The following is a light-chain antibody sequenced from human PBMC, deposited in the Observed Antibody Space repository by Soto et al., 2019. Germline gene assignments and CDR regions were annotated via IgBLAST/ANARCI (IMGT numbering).Light chain of an antibody. J-gene: IGKJ2*03. Sequence: EIVLTQSPGTLSLSPGERATLSCRVSQSINSNSLAWYQQKPGQAPRLLIYAASSRATGIPDRFRGSGSGTDFTFTIRRLEPEDFAVYYCQRDSFGQGTKLEIK. CDR2: AAS. V-gene: IGKV3-20*01. CDR3: QRDS. CDR1: QSINSNS.